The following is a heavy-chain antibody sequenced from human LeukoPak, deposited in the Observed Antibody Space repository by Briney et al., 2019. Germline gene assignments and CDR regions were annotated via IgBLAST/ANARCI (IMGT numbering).Heavy chain of an antibody. J-gene: IGHJ4*02. Sequence: GSVKVSCKASGYTFTTFGITWVRQAPGQGLEWMGWINTYNGNTNYAQNLQGRVTMTTDTSTSTAYMELRRLTSDDTAVYYCARLGSDCGGGNCYWGQGTLVTVSS. CDR1: GYTFTTFG. CDR3: ARLGSDCGGGNCY. CDR2: INTYNGNT. D-gene: IGHD2-15*01. V-gene: IGHV1-18*01.